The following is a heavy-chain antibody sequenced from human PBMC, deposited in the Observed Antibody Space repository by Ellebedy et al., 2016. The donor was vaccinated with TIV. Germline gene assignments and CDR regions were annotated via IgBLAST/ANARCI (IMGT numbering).Heavy chain of an antibody. Sequence: GESLKISXAASGFTFSSYSMNWVRQAPGKGLEWVSYISSSSSTIYYADSVKGRFTISRDNAKNSLYLQMNSLRAEDTAVYYCARSCSSTSCLYYYGMDVWGQGTTVTVSS. CDR3: ARSCSSTSCLYYYGMDV. CDR2: ISSSSSTI. CDR1: GFTFSSYS. J-gene: IGHJ6*02. D-gene: IGHD2-2*01. V-gene: IGHV3-48*04.